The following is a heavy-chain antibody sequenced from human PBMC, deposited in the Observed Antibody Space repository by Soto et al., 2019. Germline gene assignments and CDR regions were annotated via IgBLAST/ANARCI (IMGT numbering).Heavy chain of an antibody. V-gene: IGHV4-30-4*01. CDR3: ARVKATLYRHYYFDY. CDR2: IFYTGST. Sequence: SETLSLTCSVSGGTINSGDYFWSWIRQPPGKGLEWIGSIFYTGSTYYSPSLKSRASMSMDTSRNLVSLRLRSLTAADTAVYFCARVKATLYRHYYFDYWGQGTPVTVSS. CDR1: GGTINSGDYF. J-gene: IGHJ4*02. D-gene: IGHD5-12*01.